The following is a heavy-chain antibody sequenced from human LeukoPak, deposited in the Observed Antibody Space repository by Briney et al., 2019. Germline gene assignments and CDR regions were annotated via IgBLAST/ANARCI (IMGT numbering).Heavy chain of an antibody. CDR1: GFTFGSYA. CDR2: ISGSGGRT. V-gene: IGHV3-23*01. D-gene: IGHD5-18*01. Sequence: GGSLRLSCAASGFTFGSYAMNWVRQAPGKGLEWVSTISGSGGRTYYADSVKGRFTISRDNSKNTLYMQMNSLRVEDTAVYYCAATAMDPYYFDYWGQGTLVTVSS. CDR3: AATAMDPYYFDY. J-gene: IGHJ4*02.